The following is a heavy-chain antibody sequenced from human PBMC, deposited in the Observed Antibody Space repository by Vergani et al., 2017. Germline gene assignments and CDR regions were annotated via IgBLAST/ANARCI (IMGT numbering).Heavy chain of an antibody. CDR2: ISGDGGST. V-gene: IGHV3-43*02. D-gene: IGHD6-13*01. Sequence: EVQLVESGGGEVQPGGSLRLSCAASGFTFDDYAMHWVRQAPGKGLEWVSLISGDGGSTYYANSVKGRFTISRDNSKNSLYLQMNSLRTEDTALYYCAKDRYSSSWSHFDYWGQGTLVTVSS. CDR3: AKDRYSSSWSHFDY. CDR1: GFTFDDYA. J-gene: IGHJ4*02.